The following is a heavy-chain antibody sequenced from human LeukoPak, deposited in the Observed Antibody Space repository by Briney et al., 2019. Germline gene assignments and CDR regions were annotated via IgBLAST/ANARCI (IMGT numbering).Heavy chain of an antibody. CDR1: GGSITSSRYY. CDR3: AKSLYKYSSGSYFRPFDN. V-gene: IGHV4-39*01. Sequence: PSETLSLTCTVSGGSITSSRYYWAWIRQPPGKGLEWIGSIYYTGSTYDNPSLKSRVTISVDTSKNQFSLRLTSVTAADTAVYYRAKSLYKYSSGSYFRPFDNWGQGSLVTVSS. D-gene: IGHD3-10*01. CDR2: IYYTGST. J-gene: IGHJ4*02.